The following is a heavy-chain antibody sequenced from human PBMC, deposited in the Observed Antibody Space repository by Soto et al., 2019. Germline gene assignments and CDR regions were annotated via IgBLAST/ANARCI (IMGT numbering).Heavy chain of an antibody. CDR3: ARMNGRKVGATDAFDI. Sequence: GPTLVNPTQTLTLTCTFSGFSLSTSGMCVSWIRQPPGKALEWLALIDWDDDKYYSTSLKTRLTISKDTSKNQVVLTMTNMDPVDTATYYCARMNGRKVGATDAFDIWGQGTMVTVSS. CDR2: IDWDDDK. V-gene: IGHV2-70*01. J-gene: IGHJ3*02. D-gene: IGHD1-26*01. CDR1: GFSLSTSGMC.